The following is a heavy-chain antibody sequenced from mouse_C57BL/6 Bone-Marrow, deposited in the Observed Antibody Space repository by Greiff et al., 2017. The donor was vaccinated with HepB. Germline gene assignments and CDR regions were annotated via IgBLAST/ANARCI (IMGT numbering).Heavy chain of an antibody. Sequence: QVQLQQSGAELAKPGASVKLSCKASGYTFTSYWMHWVKQRPGQGLEWIGYINPSSGYTKYNQKFKDKATLTADKSSSTAYMQRSSLTYEDSSVYYCARRGATVVRGSYVGYWGQGTTLTVSS. J-gene: IGHJ2*01. D-gene: IGHD1-1*01. CDR1: GYTFTSYW. CDR2: INPSSGYT. V-gene: IGHV1-7*01. CDR3: ARRGATVVRGSYVGY.